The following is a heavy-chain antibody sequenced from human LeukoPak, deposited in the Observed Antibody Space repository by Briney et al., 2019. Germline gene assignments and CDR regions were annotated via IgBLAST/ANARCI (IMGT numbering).Heavy chain of an antibody. CDR1: GFTFSSYG. CDR2: IWYDGSHK. Sequence: PGGSLRLSCAASGFTFSSYGMHWVRQAPGKGLEWVAVIWYDGSHKYYADSVKGRFTISRDNSKNTLYLQMNSLRAEDTAVYYCARDAEAYYYDSSGYYGGYYFDYWGQGTLVTVSS. V-gene: IGHV3-33*01. CDR3: ARDAEAYYYDSSGYYGGYYFDY. J-gene: IGHJ4*02. D-gene: IGHD3-22*01.